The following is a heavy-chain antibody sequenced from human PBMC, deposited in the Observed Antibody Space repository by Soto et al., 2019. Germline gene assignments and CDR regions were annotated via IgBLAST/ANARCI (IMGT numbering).Heavy chain of an antibody. V-gene: IGHV3-30*04. CDR2: ISYDGSNK. D-gene: IGHD6-19*01. CDR3: AREVAGGWYYFDY. CDR1: GFTFSSYA. J-gene: IGHJ4*02. Sequence: GGSLRLSCAASGFTFSSYAMHWVRQAPGKGLEWVAVISYDGSNKYYADSVKGRFTIARDNSKNTLYLQMNSLRAEDAAVYYCAREVAGGWYYFDYWGQGTLVTVSS.